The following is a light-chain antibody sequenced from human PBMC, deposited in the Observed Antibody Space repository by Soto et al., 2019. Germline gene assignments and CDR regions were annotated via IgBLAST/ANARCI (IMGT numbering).Light chain of an antibody. CDR3: CAYAGSSTLG. J-gene: IGLJ3*02. Sequence: QPVLTQPPSVSGSPGQSVTISCTGTSTDFVSYNRVSWYQQPPGTAPKLMIYEVSKRPSGVPDRFSGSKSGNTASLTISGLQAADEADYYCCAYAGSSTLGFGGGTKLTVL. CDR2: EVS. CDR1: STDFVSYNR. V-gene: IGLV2-18*02.